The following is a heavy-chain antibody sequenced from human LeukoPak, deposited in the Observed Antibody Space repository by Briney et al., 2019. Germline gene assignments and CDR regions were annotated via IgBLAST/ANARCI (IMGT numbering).Heavy chain of an antibody. CDR3: ARNRGSHRYYYGLDV. CDR2: IYTNETT. J-gene: IGHJ6*02. V-gene: IGHV4-4*07. Sequence: PSETLSLTCTVSGGSISGYHWSWIRQAAGKGLEWIGRIYTNETTNSNPSLKSRVTMSIDTSKNQFSLRLRSVTAADTAVYFCARNRGSHRYYYGLDVWGQGTTVTVSS. CDR1: GGSISGYH. D-gene: IGHD1-26*01.